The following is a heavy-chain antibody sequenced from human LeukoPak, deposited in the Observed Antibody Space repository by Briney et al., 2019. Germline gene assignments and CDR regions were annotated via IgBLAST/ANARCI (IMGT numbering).Heavy chain of an antibody. CDR1: GFNFRSFG. Sequence: AGGSLRLSCAASGFNFRSFGFHWVRQAPGKGLEWLAIVSFETNDIYYTDSVKGRFTISGDESKNTLYLQMNSLRSDDTALYYCARDPLRRGTSYLDNWGQGTLVTVAS. CDR2: VSFETNDI. D-gene: IGHD1-26*01. J-gene: IGHJ4*02. V-gene: IGHV3-30*03. CDR3: ARDPLRRGTSYLDN.